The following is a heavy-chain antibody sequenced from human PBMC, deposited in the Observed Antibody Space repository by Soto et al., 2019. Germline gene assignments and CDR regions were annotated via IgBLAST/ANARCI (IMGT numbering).Heavy chain of an antibody. V-gene: IGHV3-30*18. D-gene: IGHD3-3*01. J-gene: IGHJ5*02. CDR1: GFTFSSYG. Sequence: GGSLRLSCAASGFTFSSYGMHWVRQAPGKGLEWVAVISYDGSNKYYADSVKGLFTISRDNSKNTLYLQMSSLRAEDTAVYYCAKSLYDFWSGYYLEDWFDPWGQGTLVTVSS. CDR3: AKSLYDFWSGYYLEDWFDP. CDR2: ISYDGSNK.